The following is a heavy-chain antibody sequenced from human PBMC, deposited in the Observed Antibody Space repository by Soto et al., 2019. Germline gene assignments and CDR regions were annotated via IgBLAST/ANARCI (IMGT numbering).Heavy chain of an antibody. D-gene: IGHD5-12*01. CDR1: GFTFSSYS. CDR2: ISGSGGST. J-gene: IGHJ4*02. CDR3: AKERLSGYSGWKYQYYFDY. Sequence: GGSLRLSCAASGFTFSSYSMSWVRQAPGKGLEWVSAISGSGGSTYYADSVKGRFTISRDNSKNTLYLQMNSLRAEDTAVYYCAKERLSGYSGWKYQYYFDYWGQGTLVTVSS. V-gene: IGHV3-23*01.